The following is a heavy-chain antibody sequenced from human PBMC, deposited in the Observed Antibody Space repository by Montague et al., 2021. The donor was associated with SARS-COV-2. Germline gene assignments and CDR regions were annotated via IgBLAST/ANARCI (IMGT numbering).Heavy chain of an antibody. D-gene: IGHD2-15*01. Sequence: YLSLSWSASGFTVSTAVVSWVRQAPGKGLEWVSTINGGGGSTYYADPMRGRFTISRDNSENTLYLQMNSLRAEDTAIYYCAKGRGTSCSDYWGQGTLVTVSS. CDR2: INGGGGST. CDR3: AKGRGTSCSDY. V-gene: IGHV3-23*01. J-gene: IGHJ4*02. CDR1: GFTVSTAV.